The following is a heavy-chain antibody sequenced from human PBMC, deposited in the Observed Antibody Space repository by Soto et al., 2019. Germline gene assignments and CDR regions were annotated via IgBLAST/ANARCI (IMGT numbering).Heavy chain of an antibody. Sequence: QVQLVQSGAEVKKPGASVKVSCKASGYTFTSYAMHWVRQAPGQRLEWMGWINAGNGNTKYSQKFQGRVTITRDTSASTAYMELSSLRSEDTAVYYCGRGSVLNWFAPWGQGTLVTVSS. V-gene: IGHV1-3*01. CDR2: INAGNGNT. CDR1: GYTFTSYA. D-gene: IGHD3-10*01. J-gene: IGHJ5*02. CDR3: GRGSVLNWFAP.